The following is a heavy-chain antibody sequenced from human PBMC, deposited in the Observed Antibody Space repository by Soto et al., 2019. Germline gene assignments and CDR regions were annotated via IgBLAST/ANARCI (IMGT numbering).Heavy chain of an antibody. D-gene: IGHD3-22*01. CDR3: AGGAEYYDSSGPAGPDDC. CDR1: GGTFSSYA. J-gene: IGHJ4*02. V-gene: IGHV1-69*01. Sequence: QVQLVQSGAEVKKPGSSVKVSCKASGGTFSSYAISWVRQAPGQGLEWMGGIIPIFGTANYAQKFQGRVTFTADESTSPAYVELISLRSEDTAVYYCAGGAEYYDSSGPAGPDDCWGQGTLVTVSS. CDR2: IIPIFGTA.